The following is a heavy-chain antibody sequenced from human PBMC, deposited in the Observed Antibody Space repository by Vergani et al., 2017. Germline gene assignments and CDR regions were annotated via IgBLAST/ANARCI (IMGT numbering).Heavy chain of an antibody. CDR2: IYYNGNT. CDR1: GGSISSGDYY. CDR3: ARGRLWDLSLRTFDY. D-gene: IGHD3-16*02. Sequence: QVQLQESGPGLVKPSQTLSRTCTVSGGSISSGDYYWSWFRQPPGKGLEWIGYIYYNGNTYYNPSLKSRVTISVDTSKNQFSLKLSSVTAADTAVYYCARGRLWDLSLRTFDYGGQGTLVTVSS. J-gene: IGHJ4*02. V-gene: IGHV4-30-4*08.